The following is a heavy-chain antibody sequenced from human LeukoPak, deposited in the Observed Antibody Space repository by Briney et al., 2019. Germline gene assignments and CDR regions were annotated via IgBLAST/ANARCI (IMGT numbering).Heavy chain of an antibody. D-gene: IGHD3-16*01. Sequence: PGGSLRLSCAASGFTFSSYAMSWVRQAPGKGLKWVSYVSSNRGTMYYADSVKGRFTISRDDAKNSLFLQMNSLRAEDTAVYYCAREMKGANAFDIWGQGTMVTVSS. CDR3: AREMKGANAFDI. V-gene: IGHV3-48*04. CDR1: GFTFSSYA. J-gene: IGHJ3*02. CDR2: VSSNRGTM.